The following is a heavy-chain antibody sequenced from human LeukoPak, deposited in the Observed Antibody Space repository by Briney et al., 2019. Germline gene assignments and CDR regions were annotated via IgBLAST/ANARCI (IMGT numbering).Heavy chain of an antibody. CDR2: ISSTSAYT. V-gene: IGHV3-11*06. CDR1: GIPLTSGFTFSDYY. CDR3: ARGGTGAFDY. D-gene: IGHD2-8*02. J-gene: IGHJ4*02. Sequence: PGGSLRLSCAASGIPLTSGFTFSDYYMSWIRQAPGQGLEWVSYISSTSAYTSYADSVKGRFTISRDNANNSLFLQMNGLRAENTAIYYCARGGTGAFDYWGQGALVTVSS.